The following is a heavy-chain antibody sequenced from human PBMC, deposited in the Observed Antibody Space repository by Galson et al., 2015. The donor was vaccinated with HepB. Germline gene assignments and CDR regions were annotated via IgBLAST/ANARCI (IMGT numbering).Heavy chain of an antibody. Sequence: SVKVSCKASGYTFTSYDITWVRQASGQGLEWMGWMNPNSGNTGYAQKFQGRVTMTRNTSISTAYMELSSLTSEDTAVYYCAREGSSAIKAPFDPWGQGTLVTVSS. V-gene: IGHV1-8*01. D-gene: IGHD6-19*01. CDR3: AREGSSAIKAPFDP. CDR2: MNPNSGNT. CDR1: GYTFTSYD. J-gene: IGHJ5*02.